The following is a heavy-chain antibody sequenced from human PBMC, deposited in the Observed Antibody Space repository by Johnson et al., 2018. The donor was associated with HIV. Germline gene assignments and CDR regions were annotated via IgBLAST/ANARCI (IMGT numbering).Heavy chain of an antibody. CDR3: ARVPYSSGWYSAFDI. CDR1: GFTFSSYW. CDR2: ITSDGSST. Sequence: VQLVESGGGLVQPGGSLRLSCAASGFTFSSYWMHWVRQAPGTGLVWVSRITSDGSSTSYADSVKGRFTISRDNAKNTLYLQMNSLRAEDTAVYYCARVPYSSGWYSAFDIWGQGTMVTVSS. V-gene: IGHV3-74*02. D-gene: IGHD6-19*01. J-gene: IGHJ3*02.